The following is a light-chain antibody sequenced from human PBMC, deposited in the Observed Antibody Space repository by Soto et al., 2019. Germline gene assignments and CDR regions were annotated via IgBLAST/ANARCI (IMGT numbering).Light chain of an antibody. V-gene: IGKV3-20*01. CDR2: GAS. CDR1: QSVRGNF. J-gene: IGKJ3*01. Sequence: EIVLTQSPGTLSLSPGERATLSCRASQSVRGNFLAWYQQKPGQAPRLLIYGASSRATGIPDRFSGSGSGTDFTLTITRLEPEDFAVFYCQQYGTSLLTFGPGTRWIS. CDR3: QQYGTSLLT.